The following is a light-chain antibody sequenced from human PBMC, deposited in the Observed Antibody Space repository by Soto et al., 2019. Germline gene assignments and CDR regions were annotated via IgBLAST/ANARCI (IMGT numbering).Light chain of an antibody. CDR2: GTS. V-gene: IGKV3-20*01. CDR1: QSVSSTY. CDR3: QPYGSSPSFT. Sequence: ETVLTQSPGSLSLSPGERATLSCRASQSVSSTYLAWYQQKPGQAPRLLIYGTSGRATGIPDRFSGSGSGTDFTLTISRLEPEDFAVHYCQPYGSSPSFTFGPGTKVDIK. J-gene: IGKJ3*01.